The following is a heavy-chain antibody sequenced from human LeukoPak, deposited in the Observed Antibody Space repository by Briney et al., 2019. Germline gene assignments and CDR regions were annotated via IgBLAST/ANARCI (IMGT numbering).Heavy chain of an antibody. D-gene: IGHD3-10*01. Sequence: SVKVSCKASGGTFSSYAISWVRQAPGQGLEWMGGIIPIFGTANYAQKFQGRVTITADKSTSTAYMELSSLRSEDTAVYYCARAFYYGSGSYSLLNDYWGQGTLVTVSS. V-gene: IGHV1-69*06. CDR1: GGTFSSYA. CDR2: IIPIFGTA. J-gene: IGHJ4*02. CDR3: ARAFYYGSGSYSLLNDY.